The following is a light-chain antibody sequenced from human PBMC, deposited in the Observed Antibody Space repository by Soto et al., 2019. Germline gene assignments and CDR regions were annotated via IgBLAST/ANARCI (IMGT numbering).Light chain of an antibody. V-gene: IGKV3-15*01. J-gene: IGKJ1*01. Sequence: EIVMTQYPDTLSVSTGETVTLSYGASQSVRTNLAWYQHNPGQSPRLLIYGASNRATGFPARFSGSGSGTEFTLTISSLQSEDFAVYYCQQYNDNWPTFGQGTKVDI. CDR1: QSVRTN. CDR2: GAS. CDR3: QQYNDNWPT.